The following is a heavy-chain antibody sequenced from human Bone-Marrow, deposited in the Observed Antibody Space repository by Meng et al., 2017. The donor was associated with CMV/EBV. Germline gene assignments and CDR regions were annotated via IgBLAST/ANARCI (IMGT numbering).Heavy chain of an antibody. CDR3: AREWRRRRYDGNYYVPDGFDI. CDR1: GYTFTGYY. D-gene: IGHD1-26*01. J-gene: IGHJ3*02. Sequence: ASVKVSCKASGYTFTGYYMHWVRQAPGQGLEWMGWINPNSGGTNYAQKFQGRVTMTRDTSISTAYMELSRLRSDDTALYYCAREWRRRRYDGNYYVPDGFDIWGQGTMVTVSS. V-gene: IGHV1-2*02. CDR2: INPNSGGT.